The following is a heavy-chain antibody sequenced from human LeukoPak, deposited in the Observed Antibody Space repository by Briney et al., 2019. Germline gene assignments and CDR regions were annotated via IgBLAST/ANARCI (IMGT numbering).Heavy chain of an antibody. J-gene: IGHJ6*02. CDR2: ISSSGSTK. CDR3: ARDPRTTGKSNYGMDV. CDR1: GFTFSSYG. D-gene: IGHD4-17*01. Sequence: GGSLRLSCAASGFTFSSYGMNWVRQAPGKGLEWVSFISSSGSTKYYADSVQGRFTISRDNSKNTVYLQMNSLRVEDTAVYYCARDPRTTGKSNYGMDVWGQGTTVTVSS. V-gene: IGHV3-48*01.